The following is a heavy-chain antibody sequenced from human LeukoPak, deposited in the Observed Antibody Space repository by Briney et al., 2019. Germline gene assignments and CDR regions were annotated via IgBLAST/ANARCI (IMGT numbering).Heavy chain of an antibody. D-gene: IGHD4-17*01. CDR2: ISSNGGST. J-gene: IGHJ1*01. CDR3: ARDADYGDYVGYFQH. V-gene: IGHV3-64*01. Sequence: GGSLRLSCAASGFTFSSYAMHWVRQAPGKGLEYVSAISSNGGSTYYANSVKGRFTISRDNSKNTLYLQMGSLRAEDTAVYYCARDADYGDYVGYFQHWGQGTLVTVSS. CDR1: GFTFSSYA.